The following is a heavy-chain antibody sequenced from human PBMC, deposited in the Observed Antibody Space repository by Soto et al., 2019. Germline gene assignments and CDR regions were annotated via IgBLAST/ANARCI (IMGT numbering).Heavy chain of an antibody. Sequence: QGQLVQSGAEVKKPGASVKLSCKASGFTFSNYGLNWVRQAPGQGLEWMGWVSANNGHTNYAQNLQGRVSMTTDTYTSTAYRELRGQTIDDTARDYGARDSERVTAKHVYYYCAMDVWGQGTTVTVYS. CDR2: VSANNGHT. D-gene: IGHD4-4*01. CDR3: ARDSERVTAKHVYYYCAMDV. V-gene: IGHV1-18*01. CDR1: GFTFSNYG. J-gene: IGHJ6*02.